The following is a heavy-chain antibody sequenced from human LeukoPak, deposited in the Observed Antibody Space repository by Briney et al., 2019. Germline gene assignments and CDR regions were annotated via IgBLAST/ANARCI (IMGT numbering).Heavy chain of an antibody. V-gene: IGHV1-46*01. J-gene: IGHJ4*02. CDR3: ASDGYSSGWYVLDY. D-gene: IGHD6-19*01. CDR1: GYTFISHY. Sequence: APVKVSCKASGYTFISHYMHWVRQAPGQGLEWMGIINPGGGSTSYAQKFQGRVTMTRDTSTTTVYMELSSLRPEDTAVYYCASDGYSSGWYVLDYWGRGTLVTVSS. CDR2: INPGGGST.